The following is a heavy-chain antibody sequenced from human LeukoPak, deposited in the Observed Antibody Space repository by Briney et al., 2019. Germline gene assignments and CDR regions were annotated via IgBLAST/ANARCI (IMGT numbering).Heavy chain of an antibody. Sequence: PGGSLRLSCAASGFTFSNAWMSWVRQAPGKGLEWVGRIKSKTDGGTTDYAAPVKGRFTISRDDSKTTLYLQMNSLKTEDTAVYYCTTTSIAVAGPFDYWGQGTLVTVSS. CDR1: GFTFSNAW. V-gene: IGHV3-15*01. J-gene: IGHJ4*02. D-gene: IGHD6-19*01. CDR2: IKSKTDGGTT. CDR3: TTTSIAVAGPFDY.